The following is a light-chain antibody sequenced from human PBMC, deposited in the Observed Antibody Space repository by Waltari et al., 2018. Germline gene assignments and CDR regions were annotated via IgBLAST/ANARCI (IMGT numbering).Light chain of an antibody. Sequence: EIVLTQSPATLSLSPGERAPPSCRASQSVSTFLAWYQQKPGQSPRLLIYDVSFRATGIPIRFSGSGSETDFTLTISSLEPEDFAVYYCQQRRNWPTFGGGTKVEVK. V-gene: IGKV3-11*01. J-gene: IGKJ4*01. CDR2: DVS. CDR3: QQRRNWPT. CDR1: QSVSTF.